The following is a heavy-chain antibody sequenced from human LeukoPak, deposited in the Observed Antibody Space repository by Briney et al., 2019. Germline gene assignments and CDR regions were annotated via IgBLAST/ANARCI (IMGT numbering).Heavy chain of an antibody. CDR3: ARDHLTFIAVADNFADY. CDR1: GYTFTSYG. Sequence: ASVKLSCKASGYTFTSYGINWVRRAPGQGLEWMGWISAYNSNTRYPQKLQGRVTMTTDTSTSTAYMELRSLRSDDTAVYYCARDHLTFIAVADNFADYWGQGTLVTVSS. D-gene: IGHD6-19*01. V-gene: IGHV1-18*01. J-gene: IGHJ4*02. CDR2: ISAYNSNT.